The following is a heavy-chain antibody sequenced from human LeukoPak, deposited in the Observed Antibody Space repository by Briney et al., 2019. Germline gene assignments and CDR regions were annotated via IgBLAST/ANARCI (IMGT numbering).Heavy chain of an antibody. J-gene: IGHJ6*03. V-gene: IGHV3-53*01. CDR1: GFTVSSNY. CDR2: IYSGGST. CDR3: ARGGSKSVVPAFYYYMDV. D-gene: IGHD2-2*01. Sequence: GSLRLSCAASGFTVSSNYMSWVRQAPGKGLEWVSVIYSGGSTYYADSVKGRFTISRDNSKNTLYLQMNSLRAEDTAVYYCARGGSKSVVPAFYYYMDVWGKGTTVTVSS.